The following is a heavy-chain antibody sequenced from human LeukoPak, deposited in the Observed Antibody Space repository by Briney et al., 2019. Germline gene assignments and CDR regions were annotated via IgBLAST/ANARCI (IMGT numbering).Heavy chain of an antibody. Sequence: GESLKISCKGSGYSFTSYWIAWVRQMPGKGLECLGIIYPGDSEIRYSPSFQGQVVISADKSISAAYLQWSRLKASDTALYYCARYDEVGAIDYWGQGTLVTVSS. V-gene: IGHV5-51*06. J-gene: IGHJ4*02. CDR1: GYSFTSYW. CDR2: IYPGDSEI. CDR3: ARYDEVGAIDY. D-gene: IGHD1-26*01.